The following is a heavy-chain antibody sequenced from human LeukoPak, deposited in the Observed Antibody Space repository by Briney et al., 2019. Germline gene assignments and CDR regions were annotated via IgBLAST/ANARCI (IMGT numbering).Heavy chain of an antibody. V-gene: IGHV1-8*01. CDR3: ARWYCDGSGLESGADY. Sequence: GASVKVSYKASGYTFTSYDINWVRQATGQGLEWMGWMNPNRGNTGHAQKLQGRVTMTSNTSISTAYLELSSLRSENTAVYYCARWYCDGSGLESGADYWGQGTLVTVSS. CDR1: GYTFTSYD. D-gene: IGHD3-22*01. CDR2: MNPNRGNT. J-gene: IGHJ4*02.